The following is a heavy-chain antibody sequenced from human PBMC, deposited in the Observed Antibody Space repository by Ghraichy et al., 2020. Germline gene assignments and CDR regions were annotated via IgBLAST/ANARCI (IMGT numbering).Heavy chain of an antibody. CDR2: IIPIFGTV. CDR3: ARAKRGYSGYDNTVFDY. J-gene: IGHJ4*02. Sequence: SVKVSCKASGGTFRSYGVSWVRQAPGQGLEWMGGIIPIFGTVNYAQKFQGRVTITADKSTSTAYMELSSLRSEDTAVYYCARAKRGYSGYDNTVFDYWGQGTLVTVSS. V-gene: IGHV1-69*06. CDR1: GGTFRSYG. D-gene: IGHD5-12*01.